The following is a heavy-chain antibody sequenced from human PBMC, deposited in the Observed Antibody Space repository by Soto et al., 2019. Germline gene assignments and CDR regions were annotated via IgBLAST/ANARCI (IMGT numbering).Heavy chain of an antibody. CDR1: GFSFSTYA. CDR3: AKETTVTTFLGYFYYYGMDV. D-gene: IGHD4-17*01. J-gene: IGHJ6*02. CDR2: ISDDGSNK. Sequence: QVQLVESGGGVVQPGRSLRLSCAASGFSFSTYAMHWVRQAPGKGLEWVAVISDDGSNKYYADSARGRFTISRDNSKKSLYLQMNSLRAEDTAVYYCAKETTVTTFLGYFYYYGMDVWGQGTTVTVSS. V-gene: IGHV3-30*18.